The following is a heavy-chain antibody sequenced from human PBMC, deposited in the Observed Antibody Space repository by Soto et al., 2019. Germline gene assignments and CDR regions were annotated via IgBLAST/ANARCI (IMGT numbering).Heavy chain of an antibody. CDR1: GFTFSSYA. D-gene: IGHD3-22*01. CDR2: ISGSGVST. Sequence: GGSLRLSCASSGFTFSSYAMSWFRQAPGKGLEWVSAISGSGVSTYYADSVKGRFTISRDNSKNTLYLQMNSLRAEDTAVYYCAKSPGMYYYDSSGYYHYDYWGQGTLVTVSS. J-gene: IGHJ4*02. V-gene: IGHV3-23*01. CDR3: AKSPGMYYYDSSGYYHYDY.